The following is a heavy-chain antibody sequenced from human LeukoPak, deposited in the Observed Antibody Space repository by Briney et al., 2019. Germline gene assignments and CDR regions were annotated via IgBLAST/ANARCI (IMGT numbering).Heavy chain of an antibody. V-gene: IGHV6-1*01. CDR1: GDSVSSNSAA. J-gene: IGHJ6*02. CDR2: TYYKSKWYN. Sequence: SQTLSLTCAVSGDSVSSNSAAWNWIRQSPSRGVEWLGRTYYKSKWYNDYAVSVKGRITINSDTSKNQFSLQLNSVTPEDTAVYYCTKTGVGSGSHYYYYGMDDWGQGTTVTVSS. D-gene: IGHD1-26*01. CDR3: TKTGVGSGSHYYYYGMDD.